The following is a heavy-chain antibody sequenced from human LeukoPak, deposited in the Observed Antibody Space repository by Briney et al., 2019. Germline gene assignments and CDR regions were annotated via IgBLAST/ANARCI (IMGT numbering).Heavy chain of an antibody. CDR1: GYFISSDYY. J-gene: IGHJ4*02. Sequence: PSETLSLTXAVSGYFISSDYYWGWIRQPPGKGLEGIGTIYHIGSTYYNPSLKSRVIISVDTSKNQFSLKLNSVTAADTAVYYCARIYRTGGSCYHHDYWGQGTLVTVSS. V-gene: IGHV4-38-2*01. CDR3: ARIYRTGGSCYHHDY. D-gene: IGHD2-15*01. CDR2: IYHIGST.